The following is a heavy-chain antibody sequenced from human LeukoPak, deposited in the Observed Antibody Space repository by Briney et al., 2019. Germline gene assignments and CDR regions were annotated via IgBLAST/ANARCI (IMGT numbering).Heavy chain of an antibody. CDR2: IYYSGST. Sequence: PSETLSLTCTVSGVSISSSSYYWGWIRQPPGKGLEWIGSIYYSGSTYYNPSLKSRVTISVDTSKNQFSLKLSSVTAADTAVYYCARYEKVPAAISHDYWGQGTLVTVSS. V-gene: IGHV4-39*01. CDR3: ARYEKVPAAISHDY. D-gene: IGHD2-2*01. J-gene: IGHJ4*02. CDR1: GVSISSSSYY.